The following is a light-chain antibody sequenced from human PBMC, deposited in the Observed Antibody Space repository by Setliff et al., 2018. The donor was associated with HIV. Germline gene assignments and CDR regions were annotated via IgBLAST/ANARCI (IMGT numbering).Light chain of an antibody. J-gene: IGLJ1*01. CDR2: EVS. V-gene: IGLV2-8*01. Sequence: QSALTQPPSASGSPGQSVTISCTGISSDIGGSNYVSWYQQHPGKAPKVMIYEVSKRPSGVPDRFSGSKSGNTASLTVSGLQAEDEADYYCNAYAGSTPYVFGTGTKVTVL. CDR1: SSDIGGSNY. CDR3: NAYAGSTPYV.